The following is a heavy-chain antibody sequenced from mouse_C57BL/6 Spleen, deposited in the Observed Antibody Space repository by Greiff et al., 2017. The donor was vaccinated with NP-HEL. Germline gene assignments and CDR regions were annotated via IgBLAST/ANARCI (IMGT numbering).Heavy chain of an antibody. CDR2: INPSTGGT. CDR1: GYSFTGYY. Sequence: VQLKESGPELVKPGASVKISCKASGYSFTGYYMNWVKQSPEKSLEWIGEINPSTGGTTYNQKFKAKATLTVDKSSSTAYMQLKSLTSEDSAVYYCARTGGRDAMDYWGQGTSVTVSS. CDR3: ARTGGRDAMDY. V-gene: IGHV1-42*01. J-gene: IGHJ4*01.